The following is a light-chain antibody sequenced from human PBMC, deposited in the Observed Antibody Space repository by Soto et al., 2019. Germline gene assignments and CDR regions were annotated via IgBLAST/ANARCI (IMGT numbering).Light chain of an antibody. CDR2: AAS. J-gene: IGKJ1*01. Sequence: DIQMTQSPSSLSASVRDRVTITCRASQSISTYLNWYQQKPGKAPKLLISAASNLQSGVPSRFSGSGSGTDFTLTISSLQPEDFATYYCQQSYSTPRTFGQGTKVDIK. V-gene: IGKV1-39*01. CDR1: QSISTY. CDR3: QQSYSTPRT.